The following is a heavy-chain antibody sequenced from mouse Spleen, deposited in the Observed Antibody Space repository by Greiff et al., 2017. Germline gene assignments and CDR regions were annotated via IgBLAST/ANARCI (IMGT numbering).Heavy chain of an antibody. CDR2: IHPNSGST. V-gene: IGHV1-64*01. CDR3: ARPYYSYYSSWFAY. J-gene: IGHJ3*01. Sequence: VQLQQPGAELVKPGASVKLSCKASGYTFTSYWMHWVKQRPGQGLEWIGMIHPNSGSTNYNEKFKSKATLTVDKSSSTAYMQLSSLTSEDSAVYYCARPYYSYYSSWFAYWGQGTLVTVSA. D-gene: IGHD2-12*01. CDR1: GYTFTSYW.